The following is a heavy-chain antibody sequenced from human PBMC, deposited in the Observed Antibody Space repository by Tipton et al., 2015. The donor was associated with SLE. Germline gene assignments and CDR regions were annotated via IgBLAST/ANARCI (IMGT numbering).Heavy chain of an antibody. V-gene: IGHV4-59*02. D-gene: IGHD1-1*01. CDR2: RFHDGNI. J-gene: IGHJ6*03. CDR3: ARGREWNWSPYYMDV. CDR1: GDSVKSRY. Sequence: LSLTCTVSGDSVKSRYWIWVRQPAGRGLEWVAYRFHDGNINYNPSLKTRLTMSVDTSRDQFSLTLNSVTAADTGIYYCARGREWNWSPYYMDVWGKGTTVTVSS.